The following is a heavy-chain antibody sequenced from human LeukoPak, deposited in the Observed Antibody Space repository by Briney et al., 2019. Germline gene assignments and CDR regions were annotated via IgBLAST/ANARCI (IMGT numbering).Heavy chain of an antibody. D-gene: IGHD1-26*01. V-gene: IGHV5-51*01. J-gene: IGHJ3*02. Sequence: GESLKISCKGSGFSFITYGIDWVRQTPGKGLEWIGIIYLGDSDTRYSPSFQGQVTISADKSIGTAYLQWSSLKASDTAMYYCARQGGSYPTGAFDIWGQGTMVTVSS. CDR2: IYLGDSDT. CDR1: GFSFITYG. CDR3: ARQGGSYPTGAFDI.